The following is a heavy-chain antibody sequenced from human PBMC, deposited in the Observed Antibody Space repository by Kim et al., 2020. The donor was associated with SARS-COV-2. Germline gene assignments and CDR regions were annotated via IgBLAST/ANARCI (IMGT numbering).Heavy chain of an antibody. CDR1: GFTFSSYG. CDR3: AKDWGDGSCYLGLICYYYGMDV. Sequence: GGSLRLSCAASGFTFSSYGMHWVRQAPGKGLEWVAVISYDGSNKYYADSVKGRFTISRDNSKNTLYLQMNSLRAEDTAVYYCAKDWGDGSCYLGLICYYYGMDVWGQGTTVTVSS. J-gene: IGHJ6*02. CDR2: ISYDGSNK. V-gene: IGHV3-30*18. D-gene: IGHD2-15*01.